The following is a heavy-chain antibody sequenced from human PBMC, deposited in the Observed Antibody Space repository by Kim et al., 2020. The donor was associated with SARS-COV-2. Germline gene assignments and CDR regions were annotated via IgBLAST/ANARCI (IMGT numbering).Heavy chain of an antibody. V-gene: IGHV1-69*01. CDR3: EGGYNFRAEE. J-gene: IGHJ4*02. Sequence: TANYAQKFQGRVTITADESTSTAYMELSSLRSEDTAVYYCEGGYNFRAEEWGQGTLVTVSS. CDR2: TA. D-gene: IGHD5-12*01.